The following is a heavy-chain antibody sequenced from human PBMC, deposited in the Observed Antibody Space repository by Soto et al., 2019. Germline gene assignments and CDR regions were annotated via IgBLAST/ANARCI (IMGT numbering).Heavy chain of an antibody. CDR2: IWYDGSNK. J-gene: IGHJ6*02. V-gene: IGHV3-33*01. CDR3: ARDAGYSSGWSGGMDV. CDR1: GFTFSSYG. D-gene: IGHD6-19*01. Sequence: QVQLVESGGGVVQPVRSLRLSCAASGFTFSSYGMHWVRQAPGKGLEWVAVIWYDGSNKYYADSVKGRFTISRDNSKNTLYLQMNSLRAEDTAVYYCARDAGYSSGWSGGMDVWGQGTTVTVSS.